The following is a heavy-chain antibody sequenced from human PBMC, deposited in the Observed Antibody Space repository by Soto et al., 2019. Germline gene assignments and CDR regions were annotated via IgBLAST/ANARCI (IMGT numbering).Heavy chain of an antibody. CDR2: ISYDGSNK. Sequence: QVQLVESGGGVVQPGRSLRLSCAASGFTFSTYAMEWVRQAPGKGLDWVAVISYDGSNKYYADSVKGRFTISRDNSKNTLYLQMTSLRAEDTAVYYCARDYYYASSGYYWDLGYYYYGMDVWGQGTTVTVSS. V-gene: IGHV3-30-3*01. D-gene: IGHD3-22*01. CDR3: ARDYYYASSGYYWDLGYYYYGMDV. J-gene: IGHJ6*02. CDR1: GFTFSTYA.